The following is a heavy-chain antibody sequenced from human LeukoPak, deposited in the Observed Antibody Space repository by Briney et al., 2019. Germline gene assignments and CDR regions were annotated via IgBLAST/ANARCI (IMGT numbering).Heavy chain of an antibody. Sequence: GGSLRLSCGASGFRFSNYAMTWVRQAPGRGLDWVSGISGSDGTTFYADSVRGRFTISRDNSRDTLYLLMNGLRAEDTAVYYCAKERSSEDYPYYFDSWGQGTLVTVSS. J-gene: IGHJ4*02. CDR3: AKERSSEDYPYYFDS. D-gene: IGHD3-22*01. V-gene: IGHV3-23*01. CDR1: GFRFSNYA. CDR2: ISGSDGTT.